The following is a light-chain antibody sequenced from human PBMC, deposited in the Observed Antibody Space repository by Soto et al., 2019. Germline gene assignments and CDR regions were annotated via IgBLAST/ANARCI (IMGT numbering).Light chain of an antibody. Sequence: EIVLTQSPGTLSLSPGERATLSCRASHSVSSSYLAWYQQKPGQAPRLLIYGASSRVTGIPYRFSGSGSGTDFTLTISRLEPEDLAVYYCQQYGSSPPITFGQGTRLEIK. V-gene: IGKV3-20*01. CDR1: HSVSSSY. J-gene: IGKJ5*01. CDR3: QQYGSSPPIT. CDR2: GAS.